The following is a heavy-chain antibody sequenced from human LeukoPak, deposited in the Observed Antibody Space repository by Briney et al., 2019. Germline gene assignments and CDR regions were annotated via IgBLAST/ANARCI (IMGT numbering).Heavy chain of an antibody. V-gene: IGHV1-18*01. CDR3: ARESQGSGYHDY. J-gene: IGHJ4*02. D-gene: IGHD3-3*01. CDR1: GYTFTSYG. CDR2: ISAYNGNT. Sequence: GSPVKVSCKASGYTFTSYGISWVRQAPGQRREWMGWISAYNGNTNYAQKLQRRGTITTDTSTSTAYMALRSLRYDDTAVYYCARESQGSGYHDYWGQGTLVTVSS.